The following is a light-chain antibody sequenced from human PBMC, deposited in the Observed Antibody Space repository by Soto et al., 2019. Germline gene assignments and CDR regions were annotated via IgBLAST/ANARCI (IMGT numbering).Light chain of an antibody. CDR1: QSTSSY. CDR2: ATS. CDR3: QQRRT. V-gene: IGKV1-39*01. J-gene: IGKJ1*01. Sequence: DIQMTQSPSSLSASVGDRVTITCRASQSTSSYLNWYQQQPGKAPKLLIYATSSLQRGVPSRFSGSGSGTDFTLTISSLQPEDFATYYCQQRRTFGQGTKVEIK.